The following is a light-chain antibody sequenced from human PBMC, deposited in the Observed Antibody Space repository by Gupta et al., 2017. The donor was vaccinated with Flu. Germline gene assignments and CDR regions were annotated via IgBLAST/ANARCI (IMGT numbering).Light chain of an antibody. CDR3: SSYTSSSLYV. J-gene: IGLJ1*01. Sequence: QSALTQPASVSGSPGQSITISCTGTSSDVGGYNYVSWYQQHPGKAPKLMIYEVSNRPSGVSNRFSASKSGNTASLTTSALEAEDDADYYCSSYTSSSLYVFGRGTKVTVL. V-gene: IGLV2-14*01. CDR1: SSDVGGYNY. CDR2: EVS.